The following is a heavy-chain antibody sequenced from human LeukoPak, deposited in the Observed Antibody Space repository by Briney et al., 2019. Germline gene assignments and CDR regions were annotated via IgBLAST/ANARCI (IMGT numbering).Heavy chain of an antibody. CDR1: GGTFSNFA. CDR3: ARPGGAYDILTGYYPYYYYMDV. CDR2: IIPIFGSA. D-gene: IGHD3-9*01. J-gene: IGHJ6*03. V-gene: IGHV1-69*01. Sequence: SVKVSCKASGGTFSNFAISWVRQAPGQGLEWMGGIIPIFGSANYAQKFQGRVTITADESTSTAYMELSSLRSEDTAVYSCARPGGAYDILTGYYPYYYYMDVWGKGTTVTVSS.